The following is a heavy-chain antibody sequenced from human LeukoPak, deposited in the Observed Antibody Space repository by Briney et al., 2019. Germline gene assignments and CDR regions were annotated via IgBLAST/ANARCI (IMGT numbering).Heavy chain of an antibody. CDR2: INSDASRP. D-gene: IGHD2-15*01. J-gene: IGHJ3*01. CDR1: RFTFSDYW. CDR3: ARETREAGSGDHQTDSFDV. V-gene: IGHV3-74*01. Sequence: GGSLRLSCAASRFTFSDYWIHWVRQAPGKGLVWVSRINSDASRPSYADSVKGRFTISRDNAKNILYLQMNSLRDEDTALYYCARETREAGSGDHQTDSFDVWGQGTMVSVSS.